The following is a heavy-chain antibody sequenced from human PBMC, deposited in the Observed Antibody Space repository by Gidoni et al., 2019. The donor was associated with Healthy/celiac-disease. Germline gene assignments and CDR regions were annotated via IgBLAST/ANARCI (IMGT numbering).Heavy chain of an antibody. CDR3: ARGTPHGYYGSGRKGFDY. Sequence: QVQLQESGPGLVKPSGTLSLTCAVSGGSISSSNWWSWVRQPPGKGLEWIGEIYHSGSTNYNPSLKSRVTISVDKSKNQFSLKLSSVTAADTAVYYCARGTPHGYYGSGRKGFDYWGQGTLVTVSS. CDR2: IYHSGST. J-gene: IGHJ4*02. D-gene: IGHD3-10*01. V-gene: IGHV4-4*02. CDR1: GGSISSSNW.